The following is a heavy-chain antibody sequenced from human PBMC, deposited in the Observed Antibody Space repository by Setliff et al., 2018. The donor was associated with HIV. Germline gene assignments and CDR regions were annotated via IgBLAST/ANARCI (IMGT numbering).Heavy chain of an antibody. Sequence: ASVKVSCKASGYSFTAYYVHWVRRAPGQGLDWAGVINTGRGTRDIAQRFQGRVAMTRDTSTSTVYLDLNSLGPDDTAVYYCARGGSYSGSWSYQLFPADYWGQGTLVTVSS. CDR3: ARGGSYSGSWSYQLFPADY. CDR2: INTGRGTR. V-gene: IGHV1-46*01. CDR1: GYSFTAYY. J-gene: IGHJ4*02. D-gene: IGHD3-10*01.